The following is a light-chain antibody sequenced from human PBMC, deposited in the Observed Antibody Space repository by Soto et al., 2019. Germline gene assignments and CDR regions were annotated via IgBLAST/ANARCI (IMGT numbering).Light chain of an antibody. J-gene: IGKJ4*01. V-gene: IGKV1-5*03. CDR3: QKDNNYPLT. Sequence: DIQMTQSPSTLSASVGDRVTITCRASQSISTWLAWYQQKPGKAPKLLIYKASSLEGGVPSRFSGSGSGTEFNITISSLQPDDFATYYCQKDNNYPLTFCGGTTVDIK. CDR2: KAS. CDR1: QSISTW.